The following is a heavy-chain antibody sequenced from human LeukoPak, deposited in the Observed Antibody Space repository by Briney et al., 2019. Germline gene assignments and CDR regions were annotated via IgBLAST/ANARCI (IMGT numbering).Heavy chain of an antibody. V-gene: IGHV3-23*01. CDR2: ISGGGGST. CDR1: GFTFSSYA. J-gene: IGHJ4*02. D-gene: IGHD2-2*01. CDR3: AKSGDCSSTSCWRDY. Sequence: GGSLRLSCAASGFTFSSYAMSWVRQAPGKGLEWVSVISGGGGSTYYADSVKGRFTISRDNSKNTLYLQMNSLRAEDTAVYYCAKSGDCSSTSCWRDYWGQGTLVTVSS.